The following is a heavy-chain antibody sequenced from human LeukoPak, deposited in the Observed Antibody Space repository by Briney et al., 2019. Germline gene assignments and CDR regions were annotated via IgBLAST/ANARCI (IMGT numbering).Heavy chain of an antibody. J-gene: IGHJ6*02. D-gene: IGHD3-10*01. CDR3: ARDMAGYFGMDV. CDR1: GFTFSSYA. CDR2: ISGSGGST. V-gene: IGHV3-23*01. Sequence: GGSLRLSCAASGFTFSSYAMSWVRQTPGKGVEWVSAISGSGGSTYYADSVKGRFTISRDNSKNTLYLQMNSLRAEDTAIYYCARDMAGYFGMDVWGQGTTVTVSS.